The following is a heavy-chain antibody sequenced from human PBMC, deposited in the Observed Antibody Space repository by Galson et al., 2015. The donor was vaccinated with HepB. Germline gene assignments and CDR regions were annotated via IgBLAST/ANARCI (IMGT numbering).Heavy chain of an antibody. CDR2: ISGSGGST. CDR1: GFTFSSYA. D-gene: IGHD4-17*01. Sequence: SLRLSCAASGFTFSSYAMSWVRQAPGKGLEWVSAISGSGGSTYYADSVKGRFTISRDNSKNTLYLQVNSLRAEDTAVYYCAKVGYGDYEYYFDYWGQGTLVTVSS. J-gene: IGHJ4*02. CDR3: AKVGYGDYEYYFDY. V-gene: IGHV3-23*01.